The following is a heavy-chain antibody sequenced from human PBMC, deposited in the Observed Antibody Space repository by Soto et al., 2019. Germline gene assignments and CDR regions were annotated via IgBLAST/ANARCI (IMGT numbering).Heavy chain of an antibody. J-gene: IGHJ6*02. CDR1: EGTFSSYA. Sequence: QVQLVQSGAEVKKPGSSVKVSCKASEGTFSSYAISWVRQAPGQGLEWMGGIIPIFGTANYAQKFQGRVTITADESTSKAYMELSSLRSEDTAVYYCASVLELHYYYGMDVWGQGTTVTVSS. D-gene: IGHD1-7*01. CDR3: ASVLELHYYYGMDV. V-gene: IGHV1-69*12. CDR2: IIPIFGTA.